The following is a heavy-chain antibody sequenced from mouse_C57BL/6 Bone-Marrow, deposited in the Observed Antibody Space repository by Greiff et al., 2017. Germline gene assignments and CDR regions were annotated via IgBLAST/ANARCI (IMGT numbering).Heavy chain of an antibody. CDR1: GYTFTSYT. Sequence: QVQLQQSGAELARPGASVKMSCKASGYTFTSYTMHWVKQRHGQGLEWIGYINPSSGYTKYNQKFKDKATLTADKSSSTAYMQLISLTTKDSAVYYCARFLYAMGYWGRGTSVTVSS. J-gene: IGHJ4*01. V-gene: IGHV1-4*01. CDR2: INPSSGYT. CDR3: ARFLYAMGY.